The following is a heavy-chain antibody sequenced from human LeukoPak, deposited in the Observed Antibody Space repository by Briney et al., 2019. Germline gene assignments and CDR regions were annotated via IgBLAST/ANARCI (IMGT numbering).Heavy chain of an antibody. J-gene: IGHJ4*02. D-gene: IGHD6-19*01. V-gene: IGHV4-30-2*01. CDR3: ARIAVAGTGYYFDY. CDR2: IYHSGST. CDR1: GGSISSGGYS. Sequence: SETLSLTCAVSGGSISSGGYSWSWLRQPPGKGLEWIGYIYHSGSTYYNPSLKSRVTISVDRSKNQFSLKLSSVTAADTAVYYCARIAVAGTGYYFDYWGQGTLVTVSS.